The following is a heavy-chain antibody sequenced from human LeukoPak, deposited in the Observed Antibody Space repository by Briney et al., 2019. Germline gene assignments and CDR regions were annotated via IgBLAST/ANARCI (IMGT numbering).Heavy chain of an antibody. CDR3: ARISGSYSRFVDY. CDR2: VVGTGGT. J-gene: IGHJ4*02. D-gene: IGHD1-26*01. V-gene: IGHV3-23*01. Sequence: GGSLRLSCAVSGFTLTNHAVSWVRQAPGKGLEWVSIVVGTGGTYYADSVRGRFILSRDSSENTLYLQMNSLRAEDTAVYYCARISGSYSRFVDYWGQGTLVTVSS. CDR1: GFTLTNHA.